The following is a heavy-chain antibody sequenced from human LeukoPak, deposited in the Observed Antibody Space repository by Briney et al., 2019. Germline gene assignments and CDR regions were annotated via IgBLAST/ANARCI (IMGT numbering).Heavy chain of an antibody. CDR1: GFTFSSYD. J-gene: IGHJ6*02. CDR2: IGTAGDT. V-gene: IGHV3-13*04. CDR3: VRLAPDYYYGMDV. Sequence: GGSLRPSCAASGFTFSSYDMHWVRQATGKGLEWVSAIGTAGDTYYPGSVKGRFTISRENAKNSLYLQMNSLRAGDTAVYYCVRLAPDYYYGMDVWGQGTTVTVSS. D-gene: IGHD6-6*01.